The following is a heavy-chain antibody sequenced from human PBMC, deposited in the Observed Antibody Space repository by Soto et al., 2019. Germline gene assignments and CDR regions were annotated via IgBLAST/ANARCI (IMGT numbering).Heavy chain of an antibody. Sequence: SDTLCLTCTVTGGSISSSSSYWAWFRLPPGKGLEWIGSIYYSGSTYYNPSLKSRVTISVDTSKNQFSLKLSSVTAADTAVYYCARQRVTMVRGVIVDYYGMDVWGQGTTVS. CDR3: ARQRVTMVRGVIVDYYGMDV. V-gene: IGHV4-39*01. D-gene: IGHD3-10*01. CDR2: IYYSGST. J-gene: IGHJ6*02. CDR1: GGSISSSSSY.